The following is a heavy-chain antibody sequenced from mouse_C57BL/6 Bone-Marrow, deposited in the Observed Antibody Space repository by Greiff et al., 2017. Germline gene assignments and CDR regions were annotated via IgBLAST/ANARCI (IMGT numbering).Heavy chain of an antibody. D-gene: IGHD1-1*01. J-gene: IGHJ4*01. V-gene: IGHV1-76*01. CDR3: ARSLITTPYARDY. CDR2: IYPGSGNT. CDR1: GYTFTDYY. Sequence: QVQLQQSGAELVRPGASVKLSCKASGYTFTDYYINWVKQRPGQGLEWIARIYPGSGNTYYNEKFKGKATLTAEKSSSTAYMQLSSLTSEDSAVYFCARSLITTPYARDYWGQGTSVTVSS.